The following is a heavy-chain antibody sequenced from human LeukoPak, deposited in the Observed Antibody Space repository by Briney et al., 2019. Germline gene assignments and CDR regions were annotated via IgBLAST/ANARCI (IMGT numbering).Heavy chain of an antibody. J-gene: IGHJ4*02. V-gene: IGHV3-9*03. D-gene: IGHD3-22*01. CDR3: AKGAAGGMIVVVIPYFDY. CDR1: GFTFDDYA. Sequence: GGSLRLSXAASGFTFDDYAMHWVRQAPGKGLEWVSGISWNSGSIGYADSVKGRFTISRDNAKNSLYLQMNSLRAEDMALYYCAKGAAGGMIVVVIPYFDYWGQGTLVTVSS. CDR2: ISWNSGSI.